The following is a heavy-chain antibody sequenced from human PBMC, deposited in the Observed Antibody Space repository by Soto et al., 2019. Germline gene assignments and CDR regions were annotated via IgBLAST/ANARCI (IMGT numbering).Heavy chain of an antibody. CDR3: ARKLPDGYNDNNWFNG. V-gene: IGHV4-59*01. J-gene: IGHJ5*02. D-gene: IGHD3-22*01. Sequence: LSLTCTVSGGSIIGYYWSWIRQPPGNVLEWIGYIYYSGSTNYNPSLKSRVTISVDTSKNQFSLKLSSVTAADTAVYYCARKLPDGYNDNNWFNGLGQGTMVTVSS. CDR2: IYYSGST. CDR1: GGSIIGYY.